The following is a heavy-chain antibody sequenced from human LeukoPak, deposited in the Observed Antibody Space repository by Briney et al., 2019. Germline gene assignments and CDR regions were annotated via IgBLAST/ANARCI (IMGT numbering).Heavy chain of an antibody. CDR3: ARDSGGYSYGELDY. D-gene: IGHD5-18*01. V-gene: IGHV1-18*01. CDR2: ISANNGNT. CDR1: GYTFTSYA. J-gene: IGHJ4*02. Sequence: ASVKVSCKASGYTFTSYAISWVRQAPGQGLEWMGWISANNGNTNYAQKLQGRVTMTTDTSTSTAYMELSSLRSEDTAVYYCARDSGGYSYGELDYWGGGTLVTVSS.